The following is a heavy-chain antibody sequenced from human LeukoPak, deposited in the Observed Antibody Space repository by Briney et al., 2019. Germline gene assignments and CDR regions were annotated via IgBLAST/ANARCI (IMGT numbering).Heavy chain of an antibody. Sequence: GGSLRLSCAASGFTFDDYGMSWVRHAPGKGLEWVSGINWNGGDTVYADSVKGRFTISRDNAKNSLYLQMNSLRAEDTALYYCARRGPGYCSSTSCHFDYWGQGTLVTVSS. D-gene: IGHD2-2*01. CDR1: GFTFDDYG. V-gene: IGHV3-20*04. CDR3: ARRGPGYCSSTSCHFDY. CDR2: INWNGGDT. J-gene: IGHJ4*02.